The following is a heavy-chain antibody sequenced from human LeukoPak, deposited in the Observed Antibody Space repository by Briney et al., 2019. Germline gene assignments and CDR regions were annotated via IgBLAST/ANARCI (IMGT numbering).Heavy chain of an antibody. J-gene: IGHJ5*02. CDR2: IIPNFGTP. CDR1: GGTFSNYF. Sequence: SVKVSCKASGGTFSNYFINWVRQAPGQGLEWMGGIIPNFGTPNYAQRFQGRVTITADESTTTAYMELSSLRSEDTAVYYCARVHCSSTSCYASPFDPWGRGTPVTVSS. CDR3: ARVHCSSTSCYASPFDP. D-gene: IGHD2-2*01. V-gene: IGHV1-69*13.